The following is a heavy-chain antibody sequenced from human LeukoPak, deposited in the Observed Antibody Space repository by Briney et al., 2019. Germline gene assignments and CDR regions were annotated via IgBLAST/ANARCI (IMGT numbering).Heavy chain of an antibody. Sequence: GGSLRLSCTASGFTFGDYAMSWFRQAPGKGLEWVGFIRSKANSYATAYAASVKGRFTISRDDSKNTAYLQMNSLKTEDTAVYYCTSSYDIVATSCDYWGQGTLVTVSS. V-gene: IGHV3-73*01. CDR2: IRSKANSYAT. D-gene: IGHD5-12*01. CDR3: TSSYDIVATSCDY. J-gene: IGHJ4*02. CDR1: GFTFGDYA.